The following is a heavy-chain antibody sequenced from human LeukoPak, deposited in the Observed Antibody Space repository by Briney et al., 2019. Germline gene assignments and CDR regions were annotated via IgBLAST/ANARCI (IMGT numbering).Heavy chain of an antibody. D-gene: IGHD7-27*01. CDR1: GYTFTIFH. CDR2: MNPNSGDT. V-gene: IGHV1-8*01. Sequence: ASVKVSCKASGYTFTIFHINWVRQATGQGLEWMGWMNPNSGDTAYAHKFQGRITMTRSTSITTAYMELSSLRSEDTAVYYCATRRRAGAAPSAFDIWGQGTMVTVSS. CDR3: ATRRRAGAAPSAFDI. J-gene: IGHJ3*02.